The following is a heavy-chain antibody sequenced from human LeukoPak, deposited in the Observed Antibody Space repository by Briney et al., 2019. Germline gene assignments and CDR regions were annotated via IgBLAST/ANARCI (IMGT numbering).Heavy chain of an antibody. CDR3: ARHGGYCSGGSCYYYFDY. D-gene: IGHD2-15*01. J-gene: IGHJ4*02. Sequence: PSETLSLTCTVAGGSISDSTYSWSWIRQSPGKGLEWVATIYYSGSTYYNPSLKSRVTISVDTSKNQFSLKLSSVTAADTAAYYCARHGGYCSGGSCYYYFDYWGQGTLVTVSS. CDR1: GGSISDSTYS. CDR2: IYYSGST. V-gene: IGHV4-39*01.